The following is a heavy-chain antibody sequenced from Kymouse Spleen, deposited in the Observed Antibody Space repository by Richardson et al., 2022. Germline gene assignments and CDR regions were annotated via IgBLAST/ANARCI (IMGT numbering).Heavy chain of an antibody. CDR2: INAGNGNT. J-gene: IGHJ6*02. Sequence: QVQLVQSGAEVKKPGASVKVSCKASGYTFTSYAMHWVRQAPGQRLEWMGWINAGNGNTKYSQKFQGRVTITRDTSASTAYMELSSLRSEDTAVYYCARGSGWSFYYYYYGMDVWGQGTTVTVSS. CDR3: ARGSGWSFYYYYYGMDV. V-gene: IGHV1-3*01. D-gene: IGHD6-19*01. CDR1: GYTFTSYA.